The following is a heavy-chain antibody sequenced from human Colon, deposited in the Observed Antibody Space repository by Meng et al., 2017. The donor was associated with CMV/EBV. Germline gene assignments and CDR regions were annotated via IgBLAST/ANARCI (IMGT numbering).Heavy chain of an antibody. Sequence: GSVVCGAYHWSWFRQSPGKGLEWLGYISHSGNTYYNPSLKRRITISVDTSKNQFSLSLRFGTVADTAVYYCARVVGGSYRRHYYLDYWGQGTLVTVSS. CDR1: GSVVCGAYH. J-gene: IGHJ4*02. CDR2: ISHSGNT. V-gene: IGHV4-30-4*01. D-gene: IGHD1-26*01. CDR3: ARVVGGSYRRHYYLDY.